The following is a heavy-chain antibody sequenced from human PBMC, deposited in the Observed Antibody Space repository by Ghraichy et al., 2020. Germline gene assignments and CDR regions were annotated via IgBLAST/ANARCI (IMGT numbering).Heavy chain of an antibody. D-gene: IGHD2-2*02. V-gene: IGHV3-23*01. CDR2: ISGSGGST. CDR1: GITFSNYA. Sequence: GGSLRLSCAASGITFSNYAMDWVRQAPGKGLEWVSAISGSGGSTYYADSVKGRFTISRDNSKNTLFLQMNSLRAEDTAVYYCAKGDYTREWTKFPFDYWGQGTLVTVSS. CDR3: AKGDYTREWTKFPFDY. J-gene: IGHJ4*02.